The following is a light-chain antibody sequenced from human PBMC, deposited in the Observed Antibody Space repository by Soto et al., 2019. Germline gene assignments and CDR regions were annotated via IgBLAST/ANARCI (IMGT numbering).Light chain of an antibody. V-gene: IGLV2-11*02. CDR2: DVS. J-gene: IGLJ1*01. CDR1: SSDVGGYNY. CDR3: CSYAGSPRYV. Sequence: QSALTQPRSVSGSPGQSVTISCTGTSSDVGGYNYVSWYQQHPGKAPKVMIYDVSERPSGVPDRFSGSKSGNTASLPISGLQAEDDADYYCCSYAGSPRYVLGTGTKVTGL.